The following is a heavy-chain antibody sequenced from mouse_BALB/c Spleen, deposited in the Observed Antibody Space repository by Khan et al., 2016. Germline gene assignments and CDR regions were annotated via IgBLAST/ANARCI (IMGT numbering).Heavy chain of an antibody. J-gene: IGHJ2*01. CDR2: IWAGGST. CDR1: GFSLTSYG. CDR3: ARLEDR. Sequence: QVQLKESGPGLVAPSQSLSITCTVSGFSLTSYGVHWVRQPPGKGLEWLGVIWAGGSTHSNSALMSRLSISKDNSKSQVFLKMNSLQTDDTGMYYCARLEDRGGQGTTLTVSS. V-gene: IGHV2-9*02.